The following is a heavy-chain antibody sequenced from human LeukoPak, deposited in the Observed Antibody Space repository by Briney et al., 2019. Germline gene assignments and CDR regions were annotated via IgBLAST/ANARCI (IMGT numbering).Heavy chain of an antibody. CDR1: GGSISSYY. CDR2: IYYSGST. V-gene: IGHV4-59*01. Sequence: SETLSLTCTVSGGSISSYYWSWIRQPPGKGLEWIGYIYYSGSTNYNPSLKSRVTISVDTSKNQFSLKLSSVTAADTAVYYCASYSRGDAFDIWGQGTMVTVSS. J-gene: IGHJ3*02. CDR3: ASYSRGDAFDI. D-gene: IGHD3-10*01.